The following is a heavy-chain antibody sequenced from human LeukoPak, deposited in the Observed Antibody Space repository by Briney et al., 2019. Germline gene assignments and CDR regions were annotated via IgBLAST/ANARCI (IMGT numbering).Heavy chain of an antibody. J-gene: IGHJ3*02. CDR2: ISGSGGST. D-gene: IGHD3-22*01. CDR3: AKVARPTYYYDSSGPGAFDI. Sequence: GGTLRLSCAASEFTFSSYGLSWVRQAAGKGLEWVSAISGSGGSTYYADSVKGQFTISRDNSKNTLYLQMNSLRAEDTAVYYCAKVARPTYYYDSSGPGAFDIWGQGTMVTVSS. V-gene: IGHV3-23*01. CDR1: EFTFSSYG.